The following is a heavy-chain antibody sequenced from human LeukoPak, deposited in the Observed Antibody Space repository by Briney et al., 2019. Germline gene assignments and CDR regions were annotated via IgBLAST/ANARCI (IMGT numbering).Heavy chain of an antibody. CDR1: GFTFSDHY. D-gene: IGHD6-13*01. J-gene: IGHJ6*02. V-gene: IGHV3-72*01. CDR2: SRNKANSYTT. CDR3: ARGQQLDGGYHYYYGMDV. Sequence: GGSLRLSCAASGFTFSDHYMDWVRQAPGKGLEWVGRSRNKANSYTTEYAASVKGRFTISRDDSKNSLYLQMNSLKTEDTAVYYCARGQQLDGGYHYYYGMDVWGQGTMVTVSS.